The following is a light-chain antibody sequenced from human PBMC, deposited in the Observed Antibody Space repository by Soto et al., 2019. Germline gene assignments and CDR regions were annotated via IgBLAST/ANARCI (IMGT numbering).Light chain of an antibody. CDR3: SSYANNNNMLV. V-gene: IGLV2-8*01. Sequence: QSALTQPPSASGSPGQSVTISCTGTSSDVGGYNYVSWYQHHPGKAPKVLIFGVSKRPSGVPDRFFGSRSGNTASLTISGLQAEDEADYFCSSYANNNNMLVFGTGTKVTVL. J-gene: IGLJ1*01. CDR1: SSDVGGYNY. CDR2: GVS.